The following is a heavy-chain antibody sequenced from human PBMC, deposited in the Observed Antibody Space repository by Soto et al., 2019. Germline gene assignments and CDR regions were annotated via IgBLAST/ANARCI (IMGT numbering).Heavy chain of an antibody. V-gene: IGHV4-59*01. J-gene: IGHJ4*02. Sequence: PSETLSLTCTVSGGSISSYYWSWIRQPPGKGLEWIGYIYYSGSTNYSPSLKSRVTISVDTSKNQFSLKLSSVTAADTAVYYCARGLNVYSSCWYHNILFDYWGQGTLVTVSS. D-gene: IGHD6-19*01. CDR3: ARGLNVYSSCWYHNILFDY. CDR2: IYYSGST. CDR1: GGSISSYY.